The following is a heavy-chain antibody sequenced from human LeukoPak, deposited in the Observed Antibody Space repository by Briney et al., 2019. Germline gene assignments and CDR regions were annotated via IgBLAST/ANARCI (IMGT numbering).Heavy chain of an antibody. D-gene: IGHD5-18*01. J-gene: IGHJ4*02. CDR3: AKADTTLDPFDH. CDR1: GFTFDDYT. V-gene: IGHV3-43*01. Sequence: GGSLRLSCAASGFTFDDYTMHWVRQAPGKGLEWVSLISWDAGRTYYADSVKGRFTISRDNSKNSLYLQMNSLRTEDTALYYFAKADTTLDPFDHWGQGTLVTVSS. CDR2: ISWDAGRT.